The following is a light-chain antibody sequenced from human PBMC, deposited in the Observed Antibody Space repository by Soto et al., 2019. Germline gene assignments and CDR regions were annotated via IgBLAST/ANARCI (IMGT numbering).Light chain of an antibody. CDR1: QDVMYD. Sequence: EIVLTQSPATLSVSPGGRATLSCRASQDVMYDLAWYQQKPGQAPRLLVYGASTRATDAPPRFRGSGSGTEFSLTISSLQSEDFATYYCQQYRSWHRTFGQGSRVEI. J-gene: IGKJ1*01. CDR3: QQYRSWHRT. V-gene: IGKV3-15*01. CDR2: GAS.